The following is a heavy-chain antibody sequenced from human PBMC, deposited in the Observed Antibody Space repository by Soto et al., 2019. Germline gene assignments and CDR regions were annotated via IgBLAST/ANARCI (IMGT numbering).Heavy chain of an antibody. J-gene: IGHJ4*02. CDR1: GFTFSSYA. V-gene: IGHV3-30-3*01. D-gene: IGHD6-19*01. Sequence: QVQLVESGGGVVQPGRSLRLSCAASGFTFSSYAMHWVRQAPGKGLEWVAVISYDGSNKYYADSVKGRFTISRDNSKNTLYLQMNSLRPEATAVYYCARDKSPYSSGWHNRHFDYWCQGTLFTVSS. CDR3: ARDKSPYSSGWHNRHFDY. CDR2: ISYDGSNK.